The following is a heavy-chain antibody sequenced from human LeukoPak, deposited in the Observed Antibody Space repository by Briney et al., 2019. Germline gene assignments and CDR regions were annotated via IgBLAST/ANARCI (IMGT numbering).Heavy chain of an antibody. Sequence: GASVKVSCKASGYTFTSYGISWVRQAPGQGLEWMGWINPNSGGTNYAQKFQGRVTMTRDTSISTAYMELSRLRSDDTAVYYCARLYSSSSAFDYWGQGTLVTVSS. CDR1: GYTFTSYG. CDR2: INPNSGGT. D-gene: IGHD6-6*01. J-gene: IGHJ4*02. V-gene: IGHV1-2*02. CDR3: ARLYSSSSAFDY.